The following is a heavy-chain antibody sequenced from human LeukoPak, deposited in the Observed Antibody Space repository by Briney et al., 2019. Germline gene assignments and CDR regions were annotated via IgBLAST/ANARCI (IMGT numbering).Heavy chain of an antibody. Sequence: GKSLRLSCAASGFTFSSYGMHWVRQAPGKGLEWVAVISYDGSNKYYADSVKGRFTISRDNSKSTLYLQMNSLRTEDTADYYCAKDRDKFWSGSQVWGQGTLVTVSS. D-gene: IGHD3-3*01. V-gene: IGHV3-30*18. J-gene: IGHJ4*02. CDR1: GFTFSSYG. CDR3: AKDRDKFWSGSQV. CDR2: ISYDGSNK.